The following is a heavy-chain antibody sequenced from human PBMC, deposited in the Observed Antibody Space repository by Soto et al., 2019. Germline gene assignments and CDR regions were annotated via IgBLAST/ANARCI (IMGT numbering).Heavy chain of an antibody. CDR2: IIPIFGTA. V-gene: IGHV1-69*13. J-gene: IGHJ4*02. D-gene: IGHD6-19*01. CDR3: ARGGFLAVAAPFDY. Sequence: SVKVSCKASGGTFSSYAISWVRQAPGQGLEWMGGIIPIFGTANYAQKFQGRVTITADESTSTAYMELSSLRSEDTAVYYCARGGFLAVAAPFDYWGQGTLVTVSS. CDR1: GGTFSSYA.